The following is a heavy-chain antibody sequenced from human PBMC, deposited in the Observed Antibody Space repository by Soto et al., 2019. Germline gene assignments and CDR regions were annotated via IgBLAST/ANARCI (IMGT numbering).Heavy chain of an antibody. CDR2: LDIVETTT. CDR1: GFSVSNYW. V-gene: IGHV3-74*01. CDR3: VRGPLGRFYLGGNAFDF. D-gene: IGHD3-16*01. J-gene: IGHJ3*01. Sequence: GGSLRLSCAASGFSVSNYWMHWVRQAPGQGLVWVSRLDIVETTTDYADSVKGRFTISRDNAKNTVYLQMNSLRAEDTAVYYCVRGPLGRFYLGGNAFDFWGQGTMVTVSS.